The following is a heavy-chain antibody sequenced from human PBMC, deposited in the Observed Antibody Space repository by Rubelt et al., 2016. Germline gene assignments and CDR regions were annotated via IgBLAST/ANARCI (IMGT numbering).Heavy chain of an antibody. CDR1: GFTFSSHW. J-gene: IGHJ4*02. D-gene: IGHD6-13*01. CDR3: ARPHSSSWYCVDY. Sequence: EVQLLESGGGLVQPGGSLRLSCAASGFTFSSHWMHWVRQAPGKGLEWVSRISGDGSSAYYADSVKGRFTISRANAKNTLYLQLNSLGAEDTAVYYCARPHSSSWYCVDYWGQGTLVTVSS. V-gene: IGHV3-74*02. CDR2: ISGDGSSA.